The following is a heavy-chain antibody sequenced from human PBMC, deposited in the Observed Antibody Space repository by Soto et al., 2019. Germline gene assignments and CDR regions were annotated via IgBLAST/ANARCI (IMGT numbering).Heavy chain of an antibody. D-gene: IGHD6-6*01. J-gene: IGHJ6*02. CDR3: AASGAAQDYYYYGMDV. Sequence: ASVKVSCKASGFTFTSSAVQWVRQARGQRLEWIGWIVVGSGNTNYAQKFQERVTITRDMSTSTAYMELSSLGSEDTAVYYCAASGAAQDYYYYGMDVWGQGTTVTVSS. CDR2: IVVGSGNT. V-gene: IGHV1-58*01. CDR1: GFTFTSSA.